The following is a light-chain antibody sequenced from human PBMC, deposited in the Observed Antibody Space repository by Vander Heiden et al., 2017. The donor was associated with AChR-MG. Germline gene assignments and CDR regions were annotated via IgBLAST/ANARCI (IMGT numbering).Light chain of an antibody. CDR2: KAS. V-gene: IGKV1-5*03. CDR3: QHYNSYPLT. J-gene: IGKJ4*01. Sequence: DIQMTQYPSTLSASVGDRVTITCRASQSISTWLAWYQQQPGKAPKLLIFKASSLESAVPSRFSGSGSGTEFTLTISSLQPEDFATYYCQHYNSYPLTFGGGTKVVIK. CDR1: QSISTW.